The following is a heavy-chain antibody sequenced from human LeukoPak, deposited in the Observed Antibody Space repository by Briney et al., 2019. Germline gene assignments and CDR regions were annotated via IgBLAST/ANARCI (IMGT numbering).Heavy chain of an antibody. CDR1: GGSISSGDYY. J-gene: IGHJ1*01. V-gene: IGHV4-30-4*08. D-gene: IGHD2-2*01. CDR2: IYYSGST. CDR3: ARVPHSGSTRDFQH. Sequence: PSETLSLTCTVSGGSISSGDYYWSWIRQPPGKGLEWIGYIYYSGSTYYNPSLKSRVTISVDTSKNQFSLKLSSVTAADTAVYYCARVPHSGSTRDFQHWGQGTLVTVSS.